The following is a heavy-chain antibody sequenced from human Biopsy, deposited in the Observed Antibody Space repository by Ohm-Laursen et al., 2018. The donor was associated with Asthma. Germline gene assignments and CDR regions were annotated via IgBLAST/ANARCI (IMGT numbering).Heavy chain of an antibody. V-gene: IGHV3-48*02. CDR3: ARFKRGYSYGYAGVFDY. CDR2: ISSSSSTI. Sequence: SLRLSCTASGFTFSSYSMNWVRQGPGKGLEWVSYISSSSSTIYYADSVKGRFTISRDNAKNSLYLQMNSLRDEDTAVYYCARFKRGYSYGYAGVFDYWGQGTLVTVSS. J-gene: IGHJ4*02. D-gene: IGHD5-18*01. CDR1: GFTFSSYS.